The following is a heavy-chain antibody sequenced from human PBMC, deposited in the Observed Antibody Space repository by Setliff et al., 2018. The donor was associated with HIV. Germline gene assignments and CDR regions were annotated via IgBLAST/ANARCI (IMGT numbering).Heavy chain of an antibody. D-gene: IGHD6-13*01. J-gene: IGHJ4*02. CDR3: ARESPSSSWFYFDF. CDR1: GYSISSGYY. V-gene: IGHV4-38-2*02. Sequence: KSSETLSLTCAVSGYSISSGYYWGWIRQPPGKGLEWIGSIYHSGSTYYNPSLKSRVTISVDTSKNQFSLKLGSVTAADTAVYYCARESPSSSWFYFDFWGQGTLVTVSS. CDR2: IYHSGST.